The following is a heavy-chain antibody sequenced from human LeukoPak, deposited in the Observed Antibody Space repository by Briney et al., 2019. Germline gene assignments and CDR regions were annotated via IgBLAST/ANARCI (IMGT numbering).Heavy chain of an antibody. D-gene: IGHD3-16*01. CDR3: ARDLDYYMDV. V-gene: IGHV3-48*03. CDR1: GFTFSSYE. Sequence: GGSLRLSCAASGFTFSSYEMNWVRQAPGKGLEWVSYISSSGSTIYYADSVKGRFTISRDNAKNTLYLQMNSLRVEDTAMYYCARDLDYYMDVWGKGTTVTVSS. J-gene: IGHJ6*03. CDR2: ISSSGSTI.